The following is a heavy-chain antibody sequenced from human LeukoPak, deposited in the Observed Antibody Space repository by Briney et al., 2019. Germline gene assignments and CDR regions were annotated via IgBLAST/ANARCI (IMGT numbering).Heavy chain of an antibody. D-gene: IGHD4-17*01. CDR3: AKATVTPHLDY. V-gene: IGHV3-53*01. CDR1: GFTVSSYY. CDR2: MYTGGGR. Sequence: GGSLRLSCAASGFTVSSYYMNWVRQAPGKELEWVSVMYTGGGRYYADSVRGRFTISRDTSKTMVFLQMNSLRVEGTAVYYCAKATVTPHLDYWGQGTLVTVSS. J-gene: IGHJ4*02.